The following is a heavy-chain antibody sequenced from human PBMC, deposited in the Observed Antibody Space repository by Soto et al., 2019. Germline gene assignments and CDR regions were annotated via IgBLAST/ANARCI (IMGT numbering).Heavy chain of an antibody. CDR3: AKEPAAIAAWFDP. D-gene: IGHD2-2*02. V-gene: IGHV3-33*06. CDR1: GFTFSSYG. CDR2: IWYDGSNK. J-gene: IGHJ5*02. Sequence: PGGSLRLSCAASGFTFSSYGMHWVRQAPGKGLEWVAVIWYDGSNKYYADSVKGRFTISRDNSKNTLYLQMNSLRAEDTAVYYCAKEPAAIAAWFDPWGQGTLVTVSS.